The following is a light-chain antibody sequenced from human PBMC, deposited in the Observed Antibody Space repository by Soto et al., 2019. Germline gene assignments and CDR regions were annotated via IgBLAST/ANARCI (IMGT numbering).Light chain of an antibody. CDR3: SSYTNINTSAGG. CDR2: EVT. V-gene: IGLV2-14*01. CDR1: SGDIGSYNR. Sequence: QSALTQPASVSGSPGQSITISCTGTSGDIGSYNRVSWYQQHPGKAPKLIIYEVTDRPSGVSNRFSGSKSGNTASLTISGLQAKDEAEYYCSSYTNINTSAGGFGTGTKVTVL. J-gene: IGLJ1*01.